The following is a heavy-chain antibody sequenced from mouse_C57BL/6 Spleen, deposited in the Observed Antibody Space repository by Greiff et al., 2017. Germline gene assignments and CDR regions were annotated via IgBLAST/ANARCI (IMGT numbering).Heavy chain of an antibody. V-gene: IGHV14-3*01. J-gene: IGHJ1*03. Sequence: VQLQQSVAELVRPGASVKLSCTASGFNIKNTYMHWVKQRPEQGLEWIGRIDPANGNTKYAPKFQGKATITADTSSNTAYLQLSSLTSEDTAIYYCALITTVVATSRYFDVWGTGTTVTVSS. D-gene: IGHD1-1*01. CDR3: ALITTVVATSRYFDV. CDR1: GFNIKNTY. CDR2: IDPANGNT.